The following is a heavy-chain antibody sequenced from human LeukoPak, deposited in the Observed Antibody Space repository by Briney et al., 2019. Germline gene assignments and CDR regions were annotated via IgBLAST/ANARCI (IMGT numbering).Heavy chain of an antibody. J-gene: IGHJ4*02. CDR2: IIPILGTA. Sequence: VASVKVSCKASGGTFSSYAISWVRQAPGQGLEWMGGIIPILGTANYAQKFQGRVTITADESTSTAYMELNSLRSEDTAVYYCARGRLDYGYDYWGQGTLVTVSS. V-gene: IGHV1-69*13. CDR3: ARGRLDYGYDY. D-gene: IGHD4-17*01. CDR1: GGTFSSYA.